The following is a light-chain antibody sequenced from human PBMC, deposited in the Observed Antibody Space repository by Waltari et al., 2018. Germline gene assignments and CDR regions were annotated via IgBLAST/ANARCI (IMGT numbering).Light chain of an antibody. CDR1: QSISNY. CDR2: AAS. CDR3: QQSYSTPLT. V-gene: IGKV1-39*01. Sequence: DIQMTQSPSSFSASVGDRFTFTCRASQSISNYLNWYQQKPGKAPKLLIYAASILQGGVPSRFSGSGSGTDFTLTISSLQPEDIATYYCQQSYSTPLTFGGGTKVEIK. J-gene: IGKJ4*01.